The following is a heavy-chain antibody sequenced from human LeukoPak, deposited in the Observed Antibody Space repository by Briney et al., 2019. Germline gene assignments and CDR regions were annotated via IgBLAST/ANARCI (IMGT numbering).Heavy chain of an antibody. CDR2: IYYSGST. CDR3: ARLREEDYFDY. J-gene: IGHJ4*02. D-gene: IGHD4-17*01. CDR1: GGSISSYY. Sequence: PSETLSFTCTVSGGSISSYYWSWIRQPPGKGLEWIGYIYYSGSTNYNPSLKSRVTISVDTSKNQFSLKLSSVTAADTAVYYCARLREEDYFDYWGQGTLVTVSS. V-gene: IGHV4-59*08.